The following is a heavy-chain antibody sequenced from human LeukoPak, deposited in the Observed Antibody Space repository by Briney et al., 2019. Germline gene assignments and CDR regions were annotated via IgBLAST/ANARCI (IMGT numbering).Heavy chain of an antibody. CDR1: GFTFSSYA. Sequence: GGSLRLSCTASGFTFSSYAMTWVRQAPGKGLEWVSAISGSGGSTYYADSVKGRFTISRDHSKNTLYLQMNSLRAEDTAVYYCAKALRIYGNAEFDYWGQGTPVTVSS. D-gene: IGHD4-11*01. J-gene: IGHJ4*02. V-gene: IGHV3-23*01. CDR2: ISGSGGST. CDR3: AKALRIYGNAEFDY.